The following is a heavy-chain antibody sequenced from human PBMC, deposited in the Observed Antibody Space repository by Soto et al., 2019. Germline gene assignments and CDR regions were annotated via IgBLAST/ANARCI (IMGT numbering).Heavy chain of an antibody. CDR2: ISAYNDNT. D-gene: IGHD2-15*01. CDR1: GYTFISYA. V-gene: IGHV1-18*04. J-gene: IGHJ6*02. CDR3: ARPEGSHYYGMDV. Sequence: ASVKVSCKAPGYTFISYAISWIRQAPGQGLEWMGWISAYNDNTNYAQKFQDRLTMTTDTSTSTAYMELRSLRSDDTAVYYCARPEGSHYYGMDVWGQGTTVTVSS.